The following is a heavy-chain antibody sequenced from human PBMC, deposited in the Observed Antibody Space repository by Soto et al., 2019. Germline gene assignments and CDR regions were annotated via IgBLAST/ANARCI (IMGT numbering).Heavy chain of an antibody. Sequence: SGTMSLTCAVSGGSISISIWWSWVRQPPGKGLEWIGEIYHSGSTNYNPSLKSRVTISVDKSKNQFSLKLSSVTAADTAVYYSARDYMVRGVMRWFDPWGQGTLVTVSS. CDR3: ARDYMVRGVMRWFDP. CDR1: GGSISISIW. V-gene: IGHV4-4*02. J-gene: IGHJ5*02. CDR2: IYHSGST. D-gene: IGHD3-10*01.